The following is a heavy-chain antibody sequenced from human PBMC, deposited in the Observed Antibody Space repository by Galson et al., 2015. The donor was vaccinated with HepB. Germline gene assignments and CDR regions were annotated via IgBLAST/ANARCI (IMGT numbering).Heavy chain of an antibody. CDR3: AKLNTGQVYTDPCFDY. CDR2: TSSSGGST. D-gene: IGHD5-18*01. J-gene: IGHJ4*02. CDR1: RFTFSNYA. Sequence: SLRLSCAASRFTFSNYAMTWVRQAPGKGLEWVSATSSSGGSTYYADSVKGRFTISRDNSKNTLYLQMNSLRAEDTAVYYCAKLNTGQVYTDPCFDYWGQGTLVTVSS. V-gene: IGHV3-23*01.